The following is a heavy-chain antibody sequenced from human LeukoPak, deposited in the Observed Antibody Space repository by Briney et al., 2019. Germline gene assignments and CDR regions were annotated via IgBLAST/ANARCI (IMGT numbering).Heavy chain of an antibody. Sequence: GGSLRLSCAASGFTFSDYYMSWIRQAPGKGLEWVPYISSSSSYTNYADSVKGRFTISRDNAKNSLYLQMNSLRAEDTAVYYCARDQPAYRSMTTVTPGYFDYWGQGTLVTVSS. CDR1: GFTFSDYY. J-gene: IGHJ4*02. V-gene: IGHV3-11*05. CDR2: ISSSSSYT. D-gene: IGHD4-17*01. CDR3: ARDQPAYRSMTTVTPGYFDY.